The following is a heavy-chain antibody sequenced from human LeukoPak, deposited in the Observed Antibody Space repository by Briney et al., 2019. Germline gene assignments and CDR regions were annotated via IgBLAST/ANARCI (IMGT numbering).Heavy chain of an antibody. V-gene: IGHV3-20*04. CDR3: ARTTEGGYTYGYFYYYYMDV. J-gene: IGHJ6*03. D-gene: IGHD5-18*01. CDR1: GFTFDDYG. Sequence: GGSLRLSCAAAGFTFDDYGMSWVRQAPGKGLEWVSGINWNGGSTGYADSVKGRFTISRGNAKNSLYLQMNSLRAEDTALYYCARTTEGGYTYGYFYYYYMDVWGKGTTVTISS. CDR2: INWNGGST.